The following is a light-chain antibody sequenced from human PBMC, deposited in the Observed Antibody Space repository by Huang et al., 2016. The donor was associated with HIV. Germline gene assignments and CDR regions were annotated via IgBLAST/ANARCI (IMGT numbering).Light chain of an antibody. CDR1: QSLVYGDGNIY. CDR2: NLS. V-gene: IGKV2-30*01. CDR3: MQASHGAAT. Sequence: DVLLTQSPLSLPVTLGQPAFITCKSNQSLVYGDGNIYLNWFHQRPGHSPRRLIYNLSNRDSGVPDRFSAGGSGTDFTIWISEVEAEDVGDYYCMQASHGAATFGQGTRVDIK. J-gene: IGKJ1*01.